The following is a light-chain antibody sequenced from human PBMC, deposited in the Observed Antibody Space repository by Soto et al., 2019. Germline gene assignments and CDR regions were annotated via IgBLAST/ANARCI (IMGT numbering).Light chain of an antibody. Sequence: EIVLTQSPGTLSLSPGERATLSCRASQSVSSSYLAWYQQKPGQAPRLLIYGASIRATGIPDRFSGSGSGTDFTLTISRLEPEDVAVYYCQQYGSSPQTFGQGTKVEIK. CDR2: GAS. CDR1: QSVSSSY. J-gene: IGKJ1*01. CDR3: QQYGSSPQT. V-gene: IGKV3-20*01.